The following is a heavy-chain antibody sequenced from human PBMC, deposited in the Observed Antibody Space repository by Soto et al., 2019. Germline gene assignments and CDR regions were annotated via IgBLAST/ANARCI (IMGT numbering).Heavy chain of an antibody. D-gene: IGHD4-17*01. CDR3: ARDDYGGNDAFDI. CDR1: GFTFSSYG. CDR2: IWYDGSNK. V-gene: IGHV3-33*01. Sequence: GGSLRLSCAASGFTFSSYGMHWVRQAPGKGLEWVAVIWYDGSNKYYADSVKGRFTISRDNSKNTLYMQMNSLRAEDTAVYYCARDDYGGNDAFDIWGQGKMVTVSS. J-gene: IGHJ3*02.